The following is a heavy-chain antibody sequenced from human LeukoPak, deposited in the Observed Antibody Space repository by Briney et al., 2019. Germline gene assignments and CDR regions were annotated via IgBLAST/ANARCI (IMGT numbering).Heavy chain of an antibody. D-gene: IGHD5-12*01. CDR1: GFTFSSYA. Sequence: PGRSLRLSCAASGFTFSSYAMHWVRQALGKGLEWVAAISYDGSNKYYADSVKGRLTISRENSKDTLYLQMNSLRAEDTAVYYCARDGVATKYYYGMDVWGQGTTVTVSS. V-gene: IGHV3-30-3*01. CDR3: ARDGVATKYYYGMDV. CDR2: ISYDGSNK. J-gene: IGHJ6*02.